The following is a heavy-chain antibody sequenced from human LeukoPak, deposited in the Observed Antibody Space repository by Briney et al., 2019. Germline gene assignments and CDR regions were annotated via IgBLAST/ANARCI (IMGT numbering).Heavy chain of an antibody. CDR2: IYYSGST. CDR1: GGSISSYY. D-gene: IGHD6-13*01. V-gene: IGHV4-59*08. J-gene: IGHJ4*02. Sequence: PSETLSLTCTVSGGSISSYYWSWIRQPPGKGLEWIGYIYYSGSTNYNPSLKSRVTISVGTSKNQFSLKLSSVTAADTAVYYCARRVAGYFDYWGQGTLVTVSS. CDR3: ARRVAGYFDY.